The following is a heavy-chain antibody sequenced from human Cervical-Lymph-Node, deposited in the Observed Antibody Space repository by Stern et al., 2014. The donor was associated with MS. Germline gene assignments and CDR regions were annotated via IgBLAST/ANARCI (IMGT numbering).Heavy chain of an antibody. CDR1: GFTFSSYS. D-gene: IGHD3-22*01. J-gene: IGHJ4*02. Sequence: EEQLVESGGGLVKPGGSLRLSCAASGFTFSSYSMNWVRQAPGKGLELVSSISSSSSYIYYADSVKGRFTISRDNAKNSLYLQMNSLRAEDTAVYYCARESYYYDSSGYDYWGQGTLVTVSS. V-gene: IGHV3-21*01. CDR3: ARESYYYDSSGYDY. CDR2: ISSSSSYI.